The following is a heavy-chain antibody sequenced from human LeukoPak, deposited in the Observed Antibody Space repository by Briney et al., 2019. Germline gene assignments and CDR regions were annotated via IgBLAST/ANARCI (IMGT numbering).Heavy chain of an antibody. CDR3: TRDRVVGASQGLGV. CDR1: GFTFSTYI. V-gene: IGHV3-21*01. Sequence: GGSLRLSCATSGFTFSTYIMSWVRQAPGKGLEWVSSISSGSTHIYYADSVKGRFTISRDNAKNSMYLQMNSLRVEDTAIYYCTRDRVVGASQGLGVWGEGTLVTVSS. CDR2: ISSGSTHI. D-gene: IGHD1-26*01. J-gene: IGHJ4*02.